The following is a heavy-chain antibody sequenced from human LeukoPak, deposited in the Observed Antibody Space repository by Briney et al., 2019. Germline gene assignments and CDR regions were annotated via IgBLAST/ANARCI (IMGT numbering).Heavy chain of an antibody. CDR3: ARDRPTLALRFLEWFERRNQGNAFDI. V-gene: IGHV3-21*01. J-gene: IGHJ3*02. CDR2: ITSSSTYM. Sequence: NPGGSLRLSCAASGFAFSTYNMNWVRQVPGKGLEWVSSITSSSTYMFYADSVKGRFTISRDNAKNSLYLQMNSLRAEDTAVYYCARDRPTLALRFLEWFERRNQGNAFDIWGQGTMVTVSS. CDR1: GFAFSTYN. D-gene: IGHD3-3*01.